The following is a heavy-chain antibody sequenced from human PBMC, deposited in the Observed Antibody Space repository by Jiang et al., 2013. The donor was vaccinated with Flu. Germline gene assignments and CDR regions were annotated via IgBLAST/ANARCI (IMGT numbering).Heavy chain of an antibody. CDR3: TTRDDSSGSYYYYYMDV. V-gene: IGHV3-15*07. CDR2: IKSKTDGGTT. D-gene: IGHD3-22*01. J-gene: IGHJ6*03. CDR1: GFTFSNAW. Sequence: PGGSLRLSCAASGFTFSNAWMNWVRQAPGKGLEWVGRIKSKTDGGTTDYAAPVKGRFTISRDDSKNTLYLQMNSLKTEDTAVYYCTTRDDSSGSYYYYYMDVWGKGTTVTVSS.